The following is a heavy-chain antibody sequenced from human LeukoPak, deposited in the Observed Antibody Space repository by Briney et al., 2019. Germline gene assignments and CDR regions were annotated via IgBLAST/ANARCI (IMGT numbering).Heavy chain of an antibody. D-gene: IGHD3-22*01. J-gene: IGHJ4*02. Sequence: PGGSLRLSCAASGFTFSSYSMNWVRQAPGKGLEWVSSISSSSSYIYYADSVKGRFTISRDNAKNSLYLQMNSLRAEDTAVCYCARGGPTMMSPGDYFDYWGQGTLVTVSS. V-gene: IGHV3-21*01. CDR1: GFTFSSYS. CDR3: ARGGPTMMSPGDYFDY. CDR2: ISSSSSYI.